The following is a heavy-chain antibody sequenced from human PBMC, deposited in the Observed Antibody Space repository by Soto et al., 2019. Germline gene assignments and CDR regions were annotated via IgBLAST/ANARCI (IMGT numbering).Heavy chain of an antibody. Sequence: QITLKESGPTLVKPTQPLTLTCTFSGLSVRTSEVGVGWIRQPPGKALEWLAHIYWDDDKRYSPSLKNRLTITKDTSRNQVVLTMTNMNPVDTGTYYCPHRRVNYAMDVWGQGITVTVSS. J-gene: IGHJ6*02. CDR2: IYWDDDK. D-gene: IGHD6-13*01. CDR1: GLSVRTSEVG. CDR3: PHRRVNYAMDV. V-gene: IGHV2-5*02.